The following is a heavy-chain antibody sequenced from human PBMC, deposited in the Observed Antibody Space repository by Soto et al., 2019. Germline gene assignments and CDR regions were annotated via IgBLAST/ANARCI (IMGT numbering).Heavy chain of an antibody. CDR3: ARRSGGFDY. J-gene: IGHJ4*02. V-gene: IGHV4-39*01. CDR1: GGSISSSSYY. CDR2: IYYSGST. Sequence: QLQLQESGPGLVKPSETLSLTCNVSGGSISSSSYYWGWIRQPPGKGLEWIGSIYYSGSTYYNPSLKCRVTISVDTSKNQSSLKLSSVTDADTAVYYCARRSGGFDYWGQGTLVTVSS. D-gene: IGHD3-10*01.